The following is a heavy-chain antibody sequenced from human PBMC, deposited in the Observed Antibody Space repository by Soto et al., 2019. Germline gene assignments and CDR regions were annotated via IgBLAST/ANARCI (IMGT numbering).Heavy chain of an antibody. CDR2: ISYDGSNK. D-gene: IGHD1-26*01. V-gene: IGHV3-30-3*01. J-gene: IGHJ3*02. CDR1: GFTFSSYA. CDR3: ARSHIPWELLYAFDI. Sequence: QVQLVESGGGVVQPERSLRLSCAASGFTFSSYAMHWVRQAPGKGLEWVAVISYDGSNKYYADSVKGRFTISRDNSKNTLYLQMNSLRAEDTAVYYCARSHIPWELLYAFDIWGQGTMVTVSS.